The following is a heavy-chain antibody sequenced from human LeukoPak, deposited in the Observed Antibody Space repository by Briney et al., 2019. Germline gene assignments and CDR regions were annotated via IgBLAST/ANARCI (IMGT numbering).Heavy chain of an antibody. D-gene: IGHD1-26*01. CDR2: LHSGGST. Sequence: GGALRLSCAASGLIVGNNYMSWVRPGAGKGLAWVSVLHSGGSTYYADSVKGRFTISRDNSKNTVYLQMNRLRAEDTAVYYCAREASGSYFHHWGQGTLVTVSS. V-gene: IGHV3-53*01. J-gene: IGHJ1*01. CDR1: GLIVGNNY. CDR3: AREASGSYFHH.